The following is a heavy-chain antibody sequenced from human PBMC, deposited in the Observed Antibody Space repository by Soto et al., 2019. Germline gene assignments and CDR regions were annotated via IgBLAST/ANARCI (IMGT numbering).Heavy chain of an antibody. CDR2: ISSSSSTI. V-gene: IGHV3-48*02. CDR1: GFTFSSYS. J-gene: IGHJ4*02. D-gene: IGHD3-22*01. Sequence: GGSLRLSCAASGFTFSSYSMNWVRQAPGKGLEWVSYISSSSSTIYYADSVKGRFTISRDNAKNSLYLQMNSLRDEDTAVYYCARVPKDYDSSGYTFDYWGQGTLVTVSS. CDR3: ARVPKDYDSSGYTFDY.